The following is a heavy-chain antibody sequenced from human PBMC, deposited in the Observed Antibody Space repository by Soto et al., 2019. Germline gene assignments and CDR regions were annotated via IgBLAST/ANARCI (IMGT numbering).Heavy chain of an antibody. J-gene: IGHJ4*02. CDR3: ARDLGSEQWFFDN. CDR1: GASVSGDGSY. D-gene: IGHD6-19*01. CDR2: IHNSGST. V-gene: IGHV4-31*03. Sequence: QVQLQESGPGLVKPSQTLSLTCLVSGASVSGDGSYCSWIRQHPGKGLEFIGYIHNSGSTYSNPSLEKRVAMSIDTSKNQFALMLSSVTAADSAVYFCARDLGSEQWFFDNWGQGILVTVSS.